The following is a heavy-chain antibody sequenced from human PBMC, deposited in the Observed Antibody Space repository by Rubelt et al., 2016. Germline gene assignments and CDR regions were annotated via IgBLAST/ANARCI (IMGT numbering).Heavy chain of an antibody. CDR1: GYSFTSYW. V-gene: IGHV5-10-1*03. CDR2: IDTSGSYT. D-gene: IGHD3-10*01. Sequence: EVQLVQSGAEVKKPGESLRISCKGSGYSFTSYWISWVRQMPGKGLEWMGRIDTSGSYTNYSPACRGHGTSSAEKSISSADLQWSRLKASDTAMYYCASRIGSGGDYGMDVWGQGTTVTVSS. J-gene: IGHJ6*02. CDR3: ASRIGSGGDYGMDV.